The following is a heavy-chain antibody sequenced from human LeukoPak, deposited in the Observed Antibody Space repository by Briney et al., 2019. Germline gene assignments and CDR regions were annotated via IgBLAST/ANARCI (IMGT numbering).Heavy chain of an antibody. Sequence: GGSLRLSCAASGFTFSSYAMHWVRQAPGKGLEWVAVISYDGSNKYYADSVKGRFTIPRDNSKNTLYLQMNSLRAEDTAVYYCARDYYSSSALDYWGQGTLVTVSS. CDR3: ARDYYSSSALDY. V-gene: IGHV3-30-3*01. CDR1: GFTFSSYA. CDR2: ISYDGSNK. D-gene: IGHD6-6*01. J-gene: IGHJ4*02.